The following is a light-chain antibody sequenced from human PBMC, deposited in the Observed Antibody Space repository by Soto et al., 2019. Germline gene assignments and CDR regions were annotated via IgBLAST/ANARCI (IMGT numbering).Light chain of an antibody. Sequence: EIVMTQSPASLSVSPGERATLSCRAGQSVSSIVALYQQKPGEATRLLIYGESTGATGIPARFSGSVSRTYFPLTSSSLQYEVVADYCCQQNSSLPITFGQGTRLEIK. CDR1: QSVSSI. V-gene: IGKV3-15*01. CDR2: GES. CDR3: QQNSSLPIT. J-gene: IGKJ5*01.